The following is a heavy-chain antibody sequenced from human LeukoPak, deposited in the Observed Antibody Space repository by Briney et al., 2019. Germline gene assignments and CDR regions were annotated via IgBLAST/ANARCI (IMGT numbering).Heavy chain of an antibody. Sequence: ASVKVSCKASGGTFSSYAISWVRQAPGQGLEWMGGIIPIFGTANYAQKFQGRVTITTDESTSTAYMELSSPRSEDTAVYYCARPASTSSGYFNWFDPWGQGTLVTVSS. CDR3: ARPASTSSGYFNWFDP. CDR2: IIPIFGTA. CDR1: GGTFSSYA. J-gene: IGHJ5*02. D-gene: IGHD3-22*01. V-gene: IGHV1-69*05.